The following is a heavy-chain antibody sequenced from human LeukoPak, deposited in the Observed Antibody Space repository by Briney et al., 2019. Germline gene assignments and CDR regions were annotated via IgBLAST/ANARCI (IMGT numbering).Heavy chain of an antibody. CDR3: ARDLMGIAAGSFDY. CDR1: GFTFSSYS. V-gene: IGHV3-48*04. CDR2: ISSSSSTI. J-gene: IGHJ4*02. D-gene: IGHD6-13*01. Sequence: GGSLRLSCAASGFTFSSYSMNWVRQAPGKGLEWVSYISSSSSTIYYADSVKGRFTISRDNAKNSLYLQMNSLRAEDTAVYYCARDLMGIAAGSFDYWGQGTLVIVSS.